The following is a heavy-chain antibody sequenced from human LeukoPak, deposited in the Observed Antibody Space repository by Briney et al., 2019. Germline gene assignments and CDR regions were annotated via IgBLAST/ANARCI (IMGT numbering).Heavy chain of an antibody. V-gene: IGHV1-69*01. CDR3: ARDRDSSGWYGMDV. CDR2: IIPMFGTA. CDR1: GGTFSSYA. Sequence: SVTVSCKASGGTFSSYAISWVRQAPGQGLEWMGGIIPMFGTANYAQKFQGRLTITADESTSTAYMELSSLRSEDTAVYYCARDRDSSGWYGMDVWGQGTTVTVSS. J-gene: IGHJ6*02. D-gene: IGHD6-19*01.